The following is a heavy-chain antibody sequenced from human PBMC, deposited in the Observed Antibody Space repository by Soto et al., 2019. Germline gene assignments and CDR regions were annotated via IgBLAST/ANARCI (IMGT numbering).Heavy chain of an antibody. CDR1: GGSFSGYY. CDR2: INHSGST. CDR3: ARGRWEVRFDD. D-gene: IGHD1-26*01. J-gene: IGHJ4*02. Sequence: QVQLQQWGAGLLKPSETLSLTCGVYGGSFSGYYWSWIRQPPGKGLEWIGEINHSGSTNYNPSLKSRVTISVDTSKNQFSLNLSSVTAADTAAYYCARGRWEVRFDDWGQGTLVTVSS. V-gene: IGHV4-34*01.